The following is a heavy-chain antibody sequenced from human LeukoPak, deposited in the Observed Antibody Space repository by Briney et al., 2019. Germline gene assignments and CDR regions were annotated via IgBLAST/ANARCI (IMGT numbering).Heavy chain of an antibody. J-gene: IGHJ6*02. CDR1: GYTFTSYA. Sequence: ASVKVSCKASGYTFTSYAMHWVRQAPGQRLEWMGWINAGNGNTKYSQKFQGRVTITRDTSASTAYMELSSLRSEDTAVYYCARLTVTTAHYYYYYGMDVWGQGTTVTVSS. CDR2: INAGNGNT. V-gene: IGHV1-3*01. CDR3: ARLTVTTAHYYYYYGMDV. D-gene: IGHD4-11*01.